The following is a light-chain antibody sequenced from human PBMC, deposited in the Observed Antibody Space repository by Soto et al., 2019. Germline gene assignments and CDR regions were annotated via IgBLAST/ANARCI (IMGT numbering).Light chain of an antibody. J-gene: IGKJ2*03. V-gene: IGKV3-20*01. CDR3: HQYGSSPPYS. CDR2: VAS. CDR1: QNVARSN. Sequence: EIVLTQSPDTLSLSPGERATLSCRATQNVARSNLAWYQHRPGQAPRLLISVASTRAADTPDRFSVSGSGAQFTLTISRLEPEDFAVYYCHQYGSSPPYSFGKGTRLE.